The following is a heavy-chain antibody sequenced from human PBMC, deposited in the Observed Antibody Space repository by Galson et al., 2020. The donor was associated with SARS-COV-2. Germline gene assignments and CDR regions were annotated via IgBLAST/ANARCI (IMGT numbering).Heavy chain of an antibody. Sequence: AGSLRLSCGASGFIFDDYAMHWVRQAPGKGLEWVSLICGDGRCTYYAASVKGRFTVSRDNSKKSLLLQMNSTRPEDTALYYCAKEINSWSGLDSWGQGTLVTVSS. CDR2: ICGDGRCT. CDR3: AKEINSWSGLDS. J-gene: IGHJ4*02. CDR1: GFIFDDYA. V-gene: IGHV3-43D*04. D-gene: IGHD6-13*01.